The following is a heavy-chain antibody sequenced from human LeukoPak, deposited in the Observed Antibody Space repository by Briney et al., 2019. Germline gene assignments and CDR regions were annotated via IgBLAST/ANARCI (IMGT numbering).Heavy chain of an antibody. CDR2: IYPGDSDT. CDR1: GYSFTSYW. D-gene: IGHD3-22*01. J-gene: IGHJ4*02. CDR3: ASTASYYYDSSGYYDY. Sequence: GESLKISCKGSGYSFTSYWIGWVRQMPGKGLEWMGIIYPGDSDTRYSPSFQGQVTISADKSISTAYLQWSSLKASDTAMYYCASTASYYYDSSGYYDYWGQGTLVTVSS. V-gene: IGHV5-51*01.